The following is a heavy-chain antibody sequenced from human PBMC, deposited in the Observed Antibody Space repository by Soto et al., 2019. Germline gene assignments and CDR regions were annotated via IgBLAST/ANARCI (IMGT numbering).Heavy chain of an antibody. CDR3: ASLAVVPAATKGKHDAFDI. D-gene: IGHD2-2*01. J-gene: IGHJ3*02. V-gene: IGHV4-59*08. Sequence: SETLSLTCTVSGGSISSYYWSWIRQPPGKGLEWIGYIYYSGSTNYNPSLKSRVTISVDTSKNQFSLKLSSVTAADTAVYYCASLAVVPAATKGKHDAFDIWGQGTMVTVSS. CDR2: IYYSGST. CDR1: GGSISSYY.